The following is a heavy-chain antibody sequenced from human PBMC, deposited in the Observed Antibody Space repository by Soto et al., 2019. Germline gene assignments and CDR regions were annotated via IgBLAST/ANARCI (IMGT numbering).Heavy chain of an antibody. CDR1: GGTVSSYA. D-gene: IGHD3-10*01. J-gene: IGHJ5*02. V-gene: IGHV1-69*01. Sequence: QVQLVQSGAEVKKPGSSVKVSCKASGGTVSSYAISWVRMAPGQGPEWMGGIITIFGTANDAQKCQGRVTITADESTGTAYMELSSLSSEYTAVYYCARVPFVVRGPIDPWGQGTLVTVSS. CDR2: IITIFGTA. CDR3: ARVPFVVRGPIDP.